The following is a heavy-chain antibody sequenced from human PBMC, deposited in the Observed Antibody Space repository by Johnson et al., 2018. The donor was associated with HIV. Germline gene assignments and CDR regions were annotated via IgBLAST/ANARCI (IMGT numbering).Heavy chain of an antibody. CDR2: ISISGRTI. V-gene: IGHV3-11*04. J-gene: IGHJ3*02. CDR3: ARAIVTPDEVAFDI. CDR1: GFPFRHYY. Sequence: VPLVESGGGLVKPGGSLSLSCAASGFPFRHYYMRWIRQAPGKGLEWVSYISISGRTIYSADDVQGRFTISRDNAKNSLYVQMNSLRAEDTAVYYCARAIVTPDEVAFDIGGQGTVVTVSS. D-gene: IGHD5-18*01.